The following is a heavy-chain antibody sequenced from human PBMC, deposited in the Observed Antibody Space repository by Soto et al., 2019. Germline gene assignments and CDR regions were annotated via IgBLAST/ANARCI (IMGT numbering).Heavy chain of an antibody. Sequence: QVHLVESGGGVVQPGRSLRLSCAASGFSFSSYAMHWLRQAPGEGLEWVAVISNDGSNKFFADSVKGRFFISRDNSNNTLFLAMDSLSPEDTAVYYCARGQPGNDYWGQGSLV. D-gene: IGHD6-13*01. V-gene: IGHV3-30-3*01. CDR2: ISNDGSNK. CDR1: GFSFSSYA. CDR3: ARGQPGNDY. J-gene: IGHJ4*02.